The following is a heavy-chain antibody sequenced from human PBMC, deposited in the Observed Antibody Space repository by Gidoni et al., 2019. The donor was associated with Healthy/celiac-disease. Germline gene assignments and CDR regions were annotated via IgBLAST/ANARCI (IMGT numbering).Heavy chain of an antibody. CDR1: AFPFSDYY. CDR2: ISSSSSYT. J-gene: IGHJ5*02. Sequence: QVQLVESGGGLVKPGASLRLSCASSAFPFSDYYMSWIRQAPGKGLEWVSYISSSSSYTNYADSVKGRFTISRDNAKNSLYLQMNSLRAEDTAVYYCARNVKEMATIKGDNWFDPWGQGTLVTVSS. V-gene: IGHV3-11*06. CDR3: ARNVKEMATIKGDNWFDP. D-gene: IGHD5-12*01.